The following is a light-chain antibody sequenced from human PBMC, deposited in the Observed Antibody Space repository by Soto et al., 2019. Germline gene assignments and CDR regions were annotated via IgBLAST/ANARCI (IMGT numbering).Light chain of an antibody. CDR1: QSISSW. J-gene: IGKJ2*01. V-gene: IGKV1-5*03. CDR3: QQYNSYPYT. Sequence: DIQMTQSPSTLSKSVGDRVTITCRASQSISSWLVWYQQKPGKAPKLLIYKASTLETGVPSRFSGSGSGTEFTLTISSLQPDDFATYYCQQYNSYPYTFGQGTRLEIK. CDR2: KAS.